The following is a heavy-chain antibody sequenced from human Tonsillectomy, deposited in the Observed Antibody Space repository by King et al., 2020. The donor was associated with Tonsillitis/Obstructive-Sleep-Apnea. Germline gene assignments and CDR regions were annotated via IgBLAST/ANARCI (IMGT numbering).Heavy chain of an antibody. D-gene: IGHD3-3*01. CDR1: GGSVSSGSYY. CDR2: IYYSGST. J-gene: IGHJ4*02. CDR3: AAQTLDFWSGNYYFDS. Sequence: QLQESGPGLVKPSETLSLTCTVSGGSVSSGSYYWRWIRQPPGKGLEWIGYIYYSGSTNYNPSLKSRVTISVDTSKNQFSLKLSSVTAADTAVYYCAAQTLDFWSGNYYFDSWGQGTPVTVSS. V-gene: IGHV4-61*01.